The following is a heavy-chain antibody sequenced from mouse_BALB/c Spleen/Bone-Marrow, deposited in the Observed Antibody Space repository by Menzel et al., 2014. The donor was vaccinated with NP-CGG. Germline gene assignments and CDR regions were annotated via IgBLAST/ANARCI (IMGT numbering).Heavy chain of an antibody. CDR2: IYPGDGDT. D-gene: IGHD1-2*01. V-gene: IGHV1-87*01. CDR3: ARRDYGIRENYYAMDY. Sequence: VQLQQSGAELARPGASVKLSCKASGYTFTSYWMQWVKQRPGQGLEWIGAIYPGDGDTRYNQKFKGKATLTADKSSSTAYMQLSSLASEDSAVYYCARRDYGIRENYYAMDYWGQGTSVTVSS. CDR1: GYTFTSYW. J-gene: IGHJ4*01.